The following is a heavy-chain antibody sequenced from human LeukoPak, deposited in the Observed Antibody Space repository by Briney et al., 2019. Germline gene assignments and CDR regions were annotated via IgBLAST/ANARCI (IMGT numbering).Heavy chain of an antibody. D-gene: IGHD3-22*01. CDR3: ATYYYDSSGSLPYYYYGMDV. J-gene: IGHJ6*02. Sequence: ASVKVSCKASGYTFTGYYMHWVRQAPGQGLEWMGIINPSGGSTSYAQKFQGRVTMTRDTSTSTVYMELSSLRSEDTAVYYCATYYYDSSGSLPYYYYGMDVWGQGTTVTVSS. CDR1: GYTFTGYY. CDR2: INPSGGST. V-gene: IGHV1-46*01.